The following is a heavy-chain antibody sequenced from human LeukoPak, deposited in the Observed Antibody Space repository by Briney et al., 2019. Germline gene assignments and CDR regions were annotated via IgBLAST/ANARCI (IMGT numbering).Heavy chain of an antibody. CDR3: ARPYSGSYSDAFDI. CDR1: GGTFSSYA. Sequence: HRASVTVSCKASGGTFSSYAISWVRQAPGQGLEWMGGIIPIFGTANYAQKFQGRVTITADKSTSTAYMELSSLRSEVTAVYYCARPYSGSYSDAFDIWGQGTMVTVSS. J-gene: IGHJ3*02. D-gene: IGHD1-26*01. V-gene: IGHV1-69*06. CDR2: IIPIFGTA.